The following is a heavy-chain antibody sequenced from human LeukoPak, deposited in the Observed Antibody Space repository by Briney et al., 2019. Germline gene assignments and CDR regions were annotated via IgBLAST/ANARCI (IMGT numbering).Heavy chain of an antibody. CDR1: GFPLSSYS. V-gene: IGHV3-48*01. D-gene: IGHD2-15*01. J-gene: IGHJ4*02. CDR2: ISSSGSAI. CDR3: VRVKGSYFDY. Sequence: GGSLRLSCAASGFPLSSYSITWVRQAPGKGLEWVSYISSSGSAIYYVDSVKGRFTVSRDNAKNSLFLQMNSPRAEDTAVYYCVRVKGSYFDYWGQGALVTVSS.